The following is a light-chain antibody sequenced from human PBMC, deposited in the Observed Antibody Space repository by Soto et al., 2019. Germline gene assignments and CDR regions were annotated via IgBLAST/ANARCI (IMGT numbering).Light chain of an antibody. CDR3: AAWDDSLNGRV. CDR1: NSNIGSNT. J-gene: IGLJ1*01. V-gene: IGLV1-44*01. Sequence: QSVLTQPPSASGPPGQRVTISCSGSNSNIGSNTVNWYQQLPGTAPKLLIYYDNLRPSGVPDRISGSKSGTSASLAISGLQSDDEADYYCAAWDDSLNGRVFGTGTKVTVL. CDR2: YDN.